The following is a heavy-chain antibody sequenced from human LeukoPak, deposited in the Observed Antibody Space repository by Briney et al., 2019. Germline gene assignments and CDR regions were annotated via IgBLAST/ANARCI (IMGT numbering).Heavy chain of an antibody. CDR1: GFTFSSYS. D-gene: IGHD1-26*01. J-gene: IGHJ4*02. V-gene: IGHV3-21*01. Sequence: GGSLRLSCAASGFTFSSYSMNWVRQAPGKGLEWVSSISSSSSYIYYADSVKGRFTISRDNAKNSLCLQMNSLRAEDTAVYYCAKPHQEWDYYFDYWGQGTLVTVSS. CDR2: ISSSSSYI. CDR3: AKPHQEWDYYFDY.